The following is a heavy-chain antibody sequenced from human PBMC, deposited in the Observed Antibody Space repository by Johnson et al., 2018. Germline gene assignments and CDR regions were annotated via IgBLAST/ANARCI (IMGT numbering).Heavy chain of an antibody. Sequence: VQLVQSGGGLVQPGGSLRLSCAASGFTVSSNYMSWVRQAPGKGLEWVSVIYRGGSTYSAASVKGRFTISSDNSKNTLYLQMNSLRAEDTAVYYWARVGRPYCGGDCYPYWYFDLWGRGTLVTVSS. J-gene: IGHJ2*01. CDR3: ARVGRPYCGGDCYPYWYFDL. CDR2: IYRGGST. V-gene: IGHV3-53*01. D-gene: IGHD2-21*02. CDR1: GFTVSSNY.